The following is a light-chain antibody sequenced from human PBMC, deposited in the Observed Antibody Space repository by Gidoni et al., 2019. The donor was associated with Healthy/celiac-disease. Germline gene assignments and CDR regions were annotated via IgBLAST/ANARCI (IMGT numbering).Light chain of an antibody. V-gene: IGKV1-5*03. Sequence: DIQMTQSPSTLSASVGDRVTITCRASQSISSWLAWYPQKPGKAPKLLIYSASSLESGVPSRFSGSGSGTEFTLTISSLQPDDFATYYCQQCYSYPLTFGGXTKVEIK. J-gene: IGKJ4*01. CDR2: SAS. CDR1: QSISSW. CDR3: QQCYSYPLT.